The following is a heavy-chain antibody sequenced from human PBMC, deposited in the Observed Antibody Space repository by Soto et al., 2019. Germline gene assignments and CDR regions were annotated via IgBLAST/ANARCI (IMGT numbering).Heavy chain of an antibody. CDR2: INHSGST. J-gene: IGHJ4*02. V-gene: IGHV4-34*01. CDR1: GGSFSGYY. D-gene: IGHD2-2*01. Sequence: PSETLSLTCAVYGGSFSGYYLSWIRQPPGKGLEWIGEINHSGSTNYNPSLKSRVTISVDTSKNQFSLKLSSVTAADTAVYYCARGYGFDIVVVPAAYYFDYWGQGTLVTVSS. CDR3: ARGYGFDIVVVPAAYYFDY.